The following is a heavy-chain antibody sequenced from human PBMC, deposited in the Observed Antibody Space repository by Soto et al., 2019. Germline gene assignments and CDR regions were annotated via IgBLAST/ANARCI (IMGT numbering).Heavy chain of an antibody. Sequence: SETLSLTCTVSGDSISSGGYYWSWIRQHPGKALEWIAYISDSGTTYYNPSLKSRVTISVDTSKNQFSLKLNSVTAADTAVYFCAGVSASGGPFGTNWFDPWGQGILVTVSS. CDR3: AGVSASGGPFGTNWFDP. D-gene: IGHD1-7*01. V-gene: IGHV4-31*03. CDR2: ISDSGTT. CDR1: GDSISSGGYY. J-gene: IGHJ5*02.